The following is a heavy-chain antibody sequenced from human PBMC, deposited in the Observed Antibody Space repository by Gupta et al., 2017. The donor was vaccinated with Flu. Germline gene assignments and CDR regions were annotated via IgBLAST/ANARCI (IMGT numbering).Heavy chain of an antibody. V-gene: IGHV1-2*05. J-gene: IGHJ4*02. CDR1: GYTFIDNY. D-gene: IGHD3-10*01. CDR2: IRLYSGGA. Sequence: QVQLVQSGAEVKKPGASVKVSCQASGYTFIDNYIHWVRHAPGQGLEWMGRIRLYSGGADYKQKGQGRVTMTRDTSISTVDMELYSLRYDETDGYFCARCYWMGARCYSGIGDHWGQGTLVPV. CDR3: ARCYWMGARCYSGIGDH.